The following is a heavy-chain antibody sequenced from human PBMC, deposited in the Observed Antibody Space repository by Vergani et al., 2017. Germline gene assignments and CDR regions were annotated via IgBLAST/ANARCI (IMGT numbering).Heavy chain of an antibody. CDR3: QVGGGFDS. J-gene: IGHJ4*02. V-gene: IGHV3-73*01. CDR1: GFTFSGSA. D-gene: IGHD3-16*01. Sequence: EVQLVESGGGLVQPGGSLKLSCAASGFTFSGSAMHWVRQASGKGLEWVGRIRSKANSYATAYAASVKGRFTIARDDAKNRAYLQMHSLKTEDTAVYYCQVGGGFDSWGQGTLVTVSS. CDR2: IRSKANSYAT.